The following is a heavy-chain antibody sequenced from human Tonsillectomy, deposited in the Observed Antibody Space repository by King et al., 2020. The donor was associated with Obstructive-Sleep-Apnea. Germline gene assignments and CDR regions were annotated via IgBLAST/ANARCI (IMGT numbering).Heavy chain of an antibody. D-gene: IGHD6-13*01. Sequence: VQLVESGAEVKKPGASVKVSCKASGYTFNTYGISWVRQAPGQGLEWMGWISGYNGNANYAQKVQDRVSMTTDTSTTTAYMELRSLRSDDTAVYYCARAIGGGIDYFDNWGQGTLVTVSS. J-gene: IGHJ4*02. CDR1: GYTFNTYG. CDR3: ARAIGGGIDYFDN. CDR2: ISGYNGNA. V-gene: IGHV1-18*04.